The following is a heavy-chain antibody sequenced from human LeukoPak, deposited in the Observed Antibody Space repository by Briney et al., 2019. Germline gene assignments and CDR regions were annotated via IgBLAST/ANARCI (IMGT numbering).Heavy chain of an antibody. V-gene: IGHV3-30*18. CDR1: GFTFSSYG. CDR3: AKVYGRFGGLVRGTNGVPPFYYMDV. Sequence: PGGSLRLSCAASGFTFSSYGMHWVRQAPGKGLEWVAVISYDGSNKYYADSVKGRFTISRDNSKNTLYLQMNSLRAEDTAVYYCAKVYGRFGGLVRGTNGVPPFYYMDVWGKGTTVTVSS. D-gene: IGHD2-8*01. CDR2: ISYDGSNK. J-gene: IGHJ6*03.